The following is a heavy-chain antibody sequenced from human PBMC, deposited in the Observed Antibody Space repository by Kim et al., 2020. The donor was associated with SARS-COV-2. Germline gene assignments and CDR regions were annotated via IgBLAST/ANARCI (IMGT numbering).Heavy chain of an antibody. J-gene: IGHJ6*02. CDR3: ARDGKPLYYGMDV. Sequence: YADSVKGRFTISRDNSKNTLYLQMNSLRAEDTAVYYCARDGKPLYYGMDVWGQGTTVTVSS. D-gene: IGHD1-26*01. V-gene: IGHV3-53*01.